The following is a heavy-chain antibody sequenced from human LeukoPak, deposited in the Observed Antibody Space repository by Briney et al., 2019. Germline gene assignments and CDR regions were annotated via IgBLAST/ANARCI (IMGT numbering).Heavy chain of an antibody. CDR3: AMFRGYFDY. CDR2: IYYSGST. J-gene: IGHJ4*02. CDR1: GGSISSYY. Sequence: SETLSLTCTVSGGSISSYYWSWIRQPPGKGLEWIGYIYYSGSTNYNPSLKSRVTISVDTSKNQFSLKLSSVTAADTAVYYWAMFRGYFDYWGQGTLVTVSS. D-gene: IGHD3-10*02. V-gene: IGHV4-59*01.